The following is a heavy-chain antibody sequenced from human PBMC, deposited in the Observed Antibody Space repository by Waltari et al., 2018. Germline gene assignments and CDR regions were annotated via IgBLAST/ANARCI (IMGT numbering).Heavy chain of an antibody. CDR2: INPNSGGT. CDR1: GYTFTGYY. Sequence: QVQLVQSGAEVKKPGASVKVSCKASGYTFTGYYMHLVRQAPGQGLEWMGRINPNSGGTNYAQKFQGRVTVTRDTSISTAYMELSRLRSDDTAVYYCARDKRTLELRRSDAFDIWGQGTMVTVSS. CDR3: ARDKRTLELRRSDAFDI. D-gene: IGHD1-7*01. V-gene: IGHV1-2*06. J-gene: IGHJ3*02.